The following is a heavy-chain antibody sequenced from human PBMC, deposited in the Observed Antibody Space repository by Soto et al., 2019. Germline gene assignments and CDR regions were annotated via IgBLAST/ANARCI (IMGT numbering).Heavy chain of an antibody. J-gene: IGHJ4*02. Sequence: SVKVSCKASGGTFGSQGIAWVRQAPGQGQEWMGGFIAMLGTPTYAKKVQGRATISADESLTSSYLELRSLRSEDTGVYFCARGAMANFDYWGQGTVVTVSS. D-gene: IGHD5-18*01. CDR3: ARGAMANFDY. CDR1: GGTFGSQG. CDR2: FIAMLGTP. V-gene: IGHV1-69*13.